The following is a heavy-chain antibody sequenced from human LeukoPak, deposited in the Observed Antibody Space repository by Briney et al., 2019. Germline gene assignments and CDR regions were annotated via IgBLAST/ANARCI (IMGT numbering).Heavy chain of an antibody. J-gene: IGHJ4*02. CDR1: GGPFSGSY. Sequence: KPSETLSLTCAVYGGPFSGSYWSWIRQPPGKGLEWIGEINHSGSTNYNPSLKSRVTISVDTSKNQFSLKLSSVTAADTAVYYCARDSSSARSFDYWGQGTLVTVSS. CDR2: INHSGST. V-gene: IGHV4-34*01. D-gene: IGHD3-10*01. CDR3: ARDSSSARSFDY.